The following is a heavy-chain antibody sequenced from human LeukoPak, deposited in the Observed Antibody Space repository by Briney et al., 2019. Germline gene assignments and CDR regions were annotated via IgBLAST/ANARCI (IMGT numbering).Heavy chain of an antibody. D-gene: IGHD4-17*01. CDR3: ATYDYGDSWDAFDI. CDR1: GGSVSSGSYY. Sequence: SETLSLTCTVSGGSVSSGSYYWSWIRQPPGKGLEWIGYIYYSGSTNYNPSLKSRVTISVDTSKNQFSLKLSSVTAADTAVYYCATYDYGDSWDAFDIWGQGTMVTVSS. J-gene: IGHJ3*02. V-gene: IGHV4-61*01. CDR2: IYYSGST.